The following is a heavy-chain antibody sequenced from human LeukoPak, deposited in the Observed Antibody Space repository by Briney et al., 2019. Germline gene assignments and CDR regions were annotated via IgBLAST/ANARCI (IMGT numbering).Heavy chain of an antibody. D-gene: IGHD3-22*01. V-gene: IGHV1-46*01. Sequence: WASVKVSCKAAGYTFTNYYIHWVRQAPGQGLEWMGIINPSGGSTTYAQKFQGRVTMTRDTSTSTVYMELSGLRSEDTAVYYCARDRNPFMIVGEGFFDYWGQGTLVTVSS. CDR2: INPSGGST. J-gene: IGHJ4*02. CDR3: ARDRNPFMIVGEGFFDY. CDR1: GYTFTNYY.